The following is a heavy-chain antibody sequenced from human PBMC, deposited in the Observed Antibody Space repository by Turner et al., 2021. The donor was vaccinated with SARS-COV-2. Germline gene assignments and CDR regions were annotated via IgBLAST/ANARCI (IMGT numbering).Heavy chain of an antibody. D-gene: IGHD6-6*01. Sequence: DVQLLESGGGLVQPGGSLRLSCAASGLTFSTYAMSWGRQAPGKGLEWVSAISGGGGSTYYADSVKGRFTISRDNSKNTLYLQMNSLRAEDTAVYHCAKRSSSSSSYYYGMDVWGQGTTVTVSS. V-gene: IGHV3-23*01. CDR2: ISGGGGST. J-gene: IGHJ6*02. CDR1: GLTFSTYA. CDR3: AKRSSSSSSYYYGMDV.